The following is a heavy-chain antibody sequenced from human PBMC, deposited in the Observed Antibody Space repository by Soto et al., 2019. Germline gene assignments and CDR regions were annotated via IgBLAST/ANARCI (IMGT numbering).Heavy chain of an antibody. CDR1: GGSISSGGYH. J-gene: IGHJ5*02. CDR3: ARDIVATGFFDP. V-gene: IGHV4-31*03. D-gene: IGHD5-12*01. Sequence: SETLSLTCTVSGGSISSGGYHWSWIRQHPGKGLEWIGYVYYSGSTYYNPSLKSRVTISVDTSKNQFSLKLSSVTAADTAVYYCARDIVATGFFDPWGQGTLVTVSS. CDR2: VYYSGST.